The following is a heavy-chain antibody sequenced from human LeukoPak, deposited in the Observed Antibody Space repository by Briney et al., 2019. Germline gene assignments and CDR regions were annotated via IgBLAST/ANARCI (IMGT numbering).Heavy chain of an antibody. J-gene: IGHJ5*02. Sequence: SVKVSCKASGGTFNSYAISWVRQAPGQGLEWMGGIMPLFGTANYAQEIQGRVTFTTDESASTAYMEVSSLRSEDTAVYYCARGGAEERNWFDPWGQGTLVTVSS. D-gene: IGHD3-10*01. V-gene: IGHV1-69*05. CDR2: IMPLFGTA. CDR3: ARGGAEERNWFDP. CDR1: GGTFNSYA.